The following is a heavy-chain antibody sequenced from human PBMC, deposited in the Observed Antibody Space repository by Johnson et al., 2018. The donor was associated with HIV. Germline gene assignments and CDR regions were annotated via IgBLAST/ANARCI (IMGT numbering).Heavy chain of an antibody. V-gene: IGHV3-64*01. CDR1: GFTFSSYW. Sequence: VQLVESGGGLVQPGGSLRLSCAASGFTFSSYWMSWVRQAPGKGLTYVSAISSNGGSTYYVNSVKGRFTISRDNSKNSLYLQMNSLRAEDTAVYYCTRDHYNLWSDDAVDVCGQGTMVTVSS. J-gene: IGHJ3*01. CDR2: ISSNGGST. D-gene: IGHD3-3*01. CDR3: TRDHYNLWSDDAVDV.